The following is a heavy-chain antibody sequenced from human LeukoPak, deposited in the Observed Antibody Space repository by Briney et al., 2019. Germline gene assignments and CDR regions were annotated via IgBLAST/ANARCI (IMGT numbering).Heavy chain of an antibody. V-gene: IGHV3-7*01. Sequence: RPGGSLRLSCAASHFTFTTYWMSWVRQAPGKGLEWVANIKPDGSETYYVDPVKGRFTISRDNAKNSLYLQMDSLRAEDTAMYYCAREFNSFLADCSGGQCLFMSWGQGVLVTVSS. CDR3: AREFNSFLADCSGGQCLFMS. CDR2: IKPDGSET. J-gene: IGHJ4*02. CDR1: HFTFTTYW. D-gene: IGHD2-15*01.